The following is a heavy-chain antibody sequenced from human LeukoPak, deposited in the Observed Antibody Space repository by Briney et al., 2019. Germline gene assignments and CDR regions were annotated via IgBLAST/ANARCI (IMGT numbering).Heavy chain of an antibody. CDR1: GGSLSSYY. J-gene: IGHJ4*02. CDR3: ERDYYFGSGTYSGFDY. V-gene: IGHV4-59*01. D-gene: IGHD3-10*01. CDR2: IYYSGST. Sequence: SETLSLTCTVSGGSLSSYYWTWIRQPPGKGLEWIGYIYYSGSTNYNPSLKSRLTISVDTSKNQFSLRLSSVTAADTAVYYCERDYYFGSGTYSGFDYWGQGTLVTVSS.